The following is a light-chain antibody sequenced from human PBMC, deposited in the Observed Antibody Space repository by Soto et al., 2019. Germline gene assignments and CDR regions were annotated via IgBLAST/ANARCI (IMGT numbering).Light chain of an antibody. CDR1: QDINIY. V-gene: IGKV1-33*01. J-gene: IGKJ5*01. CDR2: DAS. CDR3: QQYDILPIT. Sequence: DIQMTQSPSSLFASVGGRVTIKCQATQDINIYLNWYQQKPGKAPNLLIYDASNLEIGVPSRFSGSGSGTHFTFTISSLQTEDIGTYYCQQYDILPITLGRGTRLEIK.